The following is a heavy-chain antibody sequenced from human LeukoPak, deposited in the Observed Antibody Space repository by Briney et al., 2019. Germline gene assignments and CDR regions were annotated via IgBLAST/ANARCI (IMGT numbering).Heavy chain of an antibody. CDR3: ARISGWPYYYYYMDV. CDR1: GFTFSSYE. Sequence: GGSLRLSCAASGFTFSSYEMNWVRQAPGKGQEWVSYISSSGSTIYYADSVKGRFTISRDNAKNSLYLQMNSLRAEDTAVYYCARISGWPYYYYYMDVWGKGTTVTVSS. J-gene: IGHJ6*03. V-gene: IGHV3-48*03. D-gene: IGHD6-19*01. CDR2: ISSSGSTI.